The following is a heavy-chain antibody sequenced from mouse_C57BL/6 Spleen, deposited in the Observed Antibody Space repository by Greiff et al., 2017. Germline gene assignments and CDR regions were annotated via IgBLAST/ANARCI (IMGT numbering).Heavy chain of an antibody. CDR3: ASYYSNSYWYFDV. CDR1: GYTFTDYY. Sequence: EVQLQQSGPELVKPGASVKISCKASGYTFTDYYMNWVKQSHGKSLEWIGDINPNNGGTSYNQKFKGKATLTVDKSSSTAYMELRSLTSEDSAVYYCASYYSNSYWYFDVWGTGTTVTVSS. V-gene: IGHV1-26*01. J-gene: IGHJ1*03. D-gene: IGHD2-5*01. CDR2: INPNNGGT.